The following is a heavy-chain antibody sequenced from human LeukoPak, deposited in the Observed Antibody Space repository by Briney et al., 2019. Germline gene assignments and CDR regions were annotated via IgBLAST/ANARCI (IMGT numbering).Heavy chain of an antibody. V-gene: IGHV1-2*02. Sequence: ASVKVSCKASGYTFTGYYMHWVRQAPGQGLEWMGWINPSSGGTNYAQKFQGRGTMTRDTSISTVYMELSRLRSHDTAVYYCARDGDSSGWRGGWDDYWGQGTLVIVSS. D-gene: IGHD6-19*01. CDR1: GYTFTGYY. CDR3: ARDGDSSGWRGGWDDY. J-gene: IGHJ4*02. CDR2: INPSSGGT.